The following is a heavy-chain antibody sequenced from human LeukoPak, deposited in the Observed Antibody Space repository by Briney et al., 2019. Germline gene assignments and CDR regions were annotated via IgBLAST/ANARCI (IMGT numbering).Heavy chain of an antibody. V-gene: IGHV3-23*01. CDR1: GFTFSSYA. D-gene: IGHD1-26*01. CDR3: ASAGWELHADWFDP. J-gene: IGHJ5*02. CDR2: ISGSGGST. Sequence: GGSLRLSCAASGFTFSSYAMSWVRQAPGKGLEWVSAISGSGGSTYYADSVKGRFTISRDNAKNSLYLQMNSLRAEDTAVYYCASAGWELHADWFDPWGQGTLVTVSS.